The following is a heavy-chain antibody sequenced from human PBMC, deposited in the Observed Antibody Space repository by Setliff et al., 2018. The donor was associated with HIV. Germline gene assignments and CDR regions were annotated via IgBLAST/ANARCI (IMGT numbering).Heavy chain of an antibody. CDR3: ARHPSTRIYQYYYIDV. J-gene: IGHJ6*03. CDR2: INHSGSP. CDR1: GGSFSGSY. D-gene: IGHD1-26*01. Sequence: SETLSLTCGVFGGSFSGSYWSWIRQSPGKGLEWIGEINHSGSPNYNPSLKSRVTISVDTSNNQFTLRLKSVTAADTGVYYCARHPSTRIYQYYYIDVWGKGTTVTVSS. V-gene: IGHV4-34*01.